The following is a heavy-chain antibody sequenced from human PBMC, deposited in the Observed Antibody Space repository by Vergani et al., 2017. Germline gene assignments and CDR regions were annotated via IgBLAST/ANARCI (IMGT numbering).Heavy chain of an antibody. D-gene: IGHD4-17*01. CDR1: GGSISSYY. CDR2: KYYSGST. CDR3: ARGGKTVTTCWPNWFDS. J-gene: IGHJ5*01. V-gene: IGHV4-59*01. Sequence: QVQLQESGPGLVKSSETLSLTCTVSGGSISSYYWSWIRQPPGKGLEWIGYKYYSGSTNYNPSLKSRATISVDTANNHFSLKLSSVTAADTALYYCARGGKTVTTCWPNWFDSWGQGTLVTVSS.